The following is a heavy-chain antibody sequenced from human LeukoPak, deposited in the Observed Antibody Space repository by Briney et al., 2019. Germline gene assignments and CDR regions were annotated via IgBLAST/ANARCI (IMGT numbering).Heavy chain of an antibody. CDR1: GGSISTTDFD. J-gene: IGHJ4*02. D-gene: IGHD1-26*01. Sequence: SETLSLTCAVSGGSISTTDFDWAWIRQPPGQGLEWIATISSSGKSYYNPYLMSRVTISVDTSKNQFSLDVTSVTAADTGLLYCARFKGGTGFDYWGRGILVIVS. CDR3: ARFKGGTGFDY. V-gene: IGHV4-39*01. CDR2: ISSSGKS.